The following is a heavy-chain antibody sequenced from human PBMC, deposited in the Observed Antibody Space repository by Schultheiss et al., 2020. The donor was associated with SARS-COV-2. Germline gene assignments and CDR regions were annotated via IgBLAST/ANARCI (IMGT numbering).Heavy chain of an antibody. V-gene: IGHV3-23*01. Sequence: GSLRLSCAASGFTFSSYAMHWVRQAPGKGLEWVSAISGSGGSTYYADSVKGRFTISRDNSKNTLYLQMNSLRAEDTAVYYCARDMAGLERRPDYYYYYGMDVWGQGTTVTVSS. D-gene: IGHD1-1*01. CDR1: GFTFSSYA. CDR2: ISGSGGST. CDR3: ARDMAGLERRPDYYYYYGMDV. J-gene: IGHJ6*02.